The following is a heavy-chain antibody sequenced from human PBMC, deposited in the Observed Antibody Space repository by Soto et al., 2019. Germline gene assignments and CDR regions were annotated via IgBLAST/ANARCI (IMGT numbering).Heavy chain of an antibody. CDR3: ARDRQPVLLCCVDY. Sequence: ESGGGVVQPGRSLRLSCAASGFTFSSYAMHWVRQAPGKGLEWVAVISYDGSNKYYADSVKGRFTISRDNSKNTLYLQMNSLRAEDTAVYYCARDRQPVLLCCVDYWGQGTLVTVSS. V-gene: IGHV3-30-3*01. CDR2: ISYDGSNK. J-gene: IGHJ4*02. CDR1: GFTFSSYA. D-gene: IGHD3-10*01.